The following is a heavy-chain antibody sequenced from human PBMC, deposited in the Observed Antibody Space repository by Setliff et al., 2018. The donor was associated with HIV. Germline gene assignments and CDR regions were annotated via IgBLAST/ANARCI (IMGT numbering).Heavy chain of an antibody. CDR2: ISNSGST. CDR3: AREKGRYFDWSHTRDAFDI. D-gene: IGHD3-9*01. J-gene: IGHJ3*02. CDR1: GGSISSGGHY. V-gene: IGHV4-31*03. Sequence: SETLSLTCSVSGGSISSGGHYWNWIRQHPGRGLEWIGYISNSGSTYYNPSLKGRLTISVDPSKNHFSLNLTSVTAADTAVYYCAREKGRYFDWSHTRDAFDIWGQGTMVTVSS.